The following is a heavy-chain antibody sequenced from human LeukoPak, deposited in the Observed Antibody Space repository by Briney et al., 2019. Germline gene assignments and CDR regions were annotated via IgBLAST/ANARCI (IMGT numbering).Heavy chain of an antibody. J-gene: IGHJ4*02. CDR1: GGSISSHY. CDR3: ARVSNGYLDY. CDR2: IYNSGSS. Sequence: SETLSLTCSVFGGSISSHYWSWIRQPPGKGLQWIGNIYNSGSSNYNPSLKSRVAVSVDTSKNQFSLKLSSVTAADTAVYYCARVSNGYLDYWGQGTLVTVSS. V-gene: IGHV4-59*11. D-gene: IGHD2-8*01.